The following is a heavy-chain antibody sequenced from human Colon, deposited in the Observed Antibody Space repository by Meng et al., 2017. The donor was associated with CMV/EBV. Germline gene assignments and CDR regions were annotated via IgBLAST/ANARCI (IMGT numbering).Heavy chain of an antibody. CDR3: ARRSVPPAAGGLNYNFDY. J-gene: IGHJ4*02. CDR2: INNSTTI. Sequence: GESLKISCGASGFTFNNYHMNWVRQAPGKGLEWVSSINNSTTIYYADSVKGRFTISRDNAKNSLYLQMNSLRAEDTAVYYCARRSVPPAAGGLNYNFDYWGQGTLVTVSS. D-gene: IGHD2-2*01. V-gene: IGHV3-69-1*02. CDR1: GFTFNNYH.